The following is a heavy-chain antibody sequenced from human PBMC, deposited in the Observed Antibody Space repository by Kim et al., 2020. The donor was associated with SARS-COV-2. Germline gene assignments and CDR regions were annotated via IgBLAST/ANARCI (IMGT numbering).Heavy chain of an antibody. CDR2: IIPIFGTA. CDR1: GGTFSSYV. V-gene: IGHV1-69*13. J-gene: IGHJ6*02. Sequence: SVKVSCKASGGTFSSYVISWVRQAPGQGLEWMGGIIPIFGTANYAQKFQGRVTITADESTSTAYMELSSLRSEDTAVYYCARDDPGRVPLVYYYDSSGYSFYYYYYGMDVWGQGTTVTVSS. D-gene: IGHD3-22*01. CDR3: ARDDPGRVPLVYYYDSSGYSFYYYYYGMDV.